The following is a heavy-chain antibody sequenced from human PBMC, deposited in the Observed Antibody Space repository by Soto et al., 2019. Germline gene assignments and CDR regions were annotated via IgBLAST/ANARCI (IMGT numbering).Heavy chain of an antibody. CDR1: GDSVNNYY. CDR3: AGGDYHWGAYFDQ. D-gene: IGHD4-17*01. Sequence: TETLSLTCTVSGDSVNNYYWSWIRQPAGKGLEWIGRIYPSGKTNFNPSLKSRVTVSVDTAKNQFSLRLTSVTAADTAVYYCAGGDYHWGAYFDQWGQGALVTVSS. J-gene: IGHJ4*02. V-gene: IGHV4-4*07. CDR2: IYPSGKT.